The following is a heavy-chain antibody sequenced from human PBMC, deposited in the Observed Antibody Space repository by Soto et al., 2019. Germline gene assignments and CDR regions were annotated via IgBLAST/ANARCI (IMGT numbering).Heavy chain of an antibody. CDR2: ISGSGGST. V-gene: IGHV3-23*01. CDR1: GFTFSSYA. J-gene: IGHJ6*02. D-gene: IGHD2-2*02. Sequence: GGSLRLSCAASGFTFSSYAMSWVRQAPGKGLEWVSAISGSGGSTYYADSVKGRFTISRDNSKNTLYLQMNSLRAGDTAVYYCAKDRDVVPAAIRAEGYGMDVWGQGTTVTVSS. CDR3: AKDRDVVPAAIRAEGYGMDV.